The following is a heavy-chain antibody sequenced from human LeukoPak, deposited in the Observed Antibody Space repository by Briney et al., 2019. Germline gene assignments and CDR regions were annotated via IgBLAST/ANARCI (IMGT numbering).Heavy chain of an antibody. D-gene: IGHD1-20*01. V-gene: IGHV3-23*01. CDR2: ISGSGGST. J-gene: IGHJ6*02. CDR1: GFTFSSYA. CDR3: AKGRYNWKRGGYYYYGMYV. Sequence: GGSLRLSCAASGFTFSSYAMSWVRQAPGKGLEWVSAISGSGGSTYYADSVKGRFTISRDNSKNTLYLQMNSLRAEDTAVYYCAKGRYNWKRGGYYYYGMYVWGQGTTVTVSS.